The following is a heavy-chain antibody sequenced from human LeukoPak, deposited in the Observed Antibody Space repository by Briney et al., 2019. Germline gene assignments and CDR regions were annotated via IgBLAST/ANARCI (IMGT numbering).Heavy chain of an antibody. D-gene: IGHD1-26*01. V-gene: IGHV4-39*01. CDR1: GGFISSSSYY. J-gene: IGHJ4*02. CDR2: IYYSGTT. CDR3: ARHALYSGSYLDS. Sequence: SETLSLTCTVSGGFISSSSYYWGWIRQPPGKGLEWIGSIYYSGTTYYNPSLKSRVTISADTSKNQFSLTLSSVTAADTAVYYCARHALYSGSYLDSWGQGTLVTVSS.